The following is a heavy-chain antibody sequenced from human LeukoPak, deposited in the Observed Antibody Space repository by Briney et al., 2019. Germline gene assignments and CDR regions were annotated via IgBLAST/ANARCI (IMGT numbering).Heavy chain of an antibody. Sequence: PGGSLRLSCAASGFTFSSYGMHWVRQAPGKGLEWVAVISYDGSNKYYADSVKGRFTISRDNSKNTLYLQMNSLRAEDTAVYYCARAGPNTMVRGALDYWGQGTLVTVSS. V-gene: IGHV3-30*03. D-gene: IGHD3-10*01. CDR1: GFTFSSYG. CDR3: ARAGPNTMVRGALDY. J-gene: IGHJ4*02. CDR2: ISYDGSNK.